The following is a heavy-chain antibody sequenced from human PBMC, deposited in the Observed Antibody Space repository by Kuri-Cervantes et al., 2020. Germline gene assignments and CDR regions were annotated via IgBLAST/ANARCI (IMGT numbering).Heavy chain of an antibody. V-gene: IGHV4-38-2*01. CDR3: ARHRTGAWYFDL. J-gene: IGHJ2*01. D-gene: IGHD3/OR15-3a*01. CDR1: GYSISSGYY. Sequence: ESLKISCAVSGYSISSGYYWGWIRQPPGKGLDWIGSIYHSGSTYYNPSLKSRVNISVDTSKNQFSLKLSSVTAADTAVYYCARHRTGAWYFDLWGRCTLVTVSS. CDR2: IYHSGST.